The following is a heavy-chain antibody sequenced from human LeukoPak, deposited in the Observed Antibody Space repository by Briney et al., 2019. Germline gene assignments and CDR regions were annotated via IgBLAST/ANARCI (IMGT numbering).Heavy chain of an antibody. J-gene: IGHJ3*02. Sequence: PGGSLRLSCAASGFTFSDYYMSWIRQAPGKGLEWVSYIGSSGSTIYYADSVKGRFTISRDNAKNSLYLQMNSLRAEDTAVYYCAKTKNSAYDAFDIWGQGTMVTVSS. CDR2: IGSSGSTI. V-gene: IGHV3-11*01. D-gene: IGHD1-26*01. CDR3: AKTKNSAYDAFDI. CDR1: GFTFSDYY.